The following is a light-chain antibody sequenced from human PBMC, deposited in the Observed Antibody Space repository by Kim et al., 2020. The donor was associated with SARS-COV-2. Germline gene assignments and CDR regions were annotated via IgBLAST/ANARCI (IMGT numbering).Light chain of an antibody. CDR3: QQLNRYPRLT. V-gene: IGKV1-9*01. J-gene: IGKJ4*01. Sequence: DIQLTQSPSFLSASVGDRVTITCRASQGISSYLAWYQQKPGKAPKLLIYAASTLQSGVPSRFSGSGSGTEFTLTISSLQPEDFATYYCQQLNRYPRLTFVGGTKVDI. CDR2: AAS. CDR1: QGISSY.